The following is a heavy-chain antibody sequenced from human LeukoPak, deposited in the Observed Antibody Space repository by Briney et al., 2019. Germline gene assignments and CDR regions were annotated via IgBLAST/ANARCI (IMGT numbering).Heavy chain of an antibody. CDR1: GGTFSSYA. CDR2: IIPIFGTA. J-gene: IGHJ3*02. Sequence: SVKVSCKASGGTFSSYAISWVRQAPGKGLEWMGGIIPIFGTANYAQKFQGRVTITTDEYTSTAYMELSSLRSEDTAVYYCARDRSSGYSYGRIDAFDIWGQGTMVTVSS. CDR3: ARDRSSGYSYGRIDAFDI. V-gene: IGHV1-69*05. D-gene: IGHD5-18*01.